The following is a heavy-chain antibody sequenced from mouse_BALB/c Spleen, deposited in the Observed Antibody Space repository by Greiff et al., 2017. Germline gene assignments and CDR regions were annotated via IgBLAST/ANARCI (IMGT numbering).Heavy chain of an antibody. Sequence: QVQLQQSGAELVRPGASVTLSCKASGYTFTDYEMHWVKQTPVHGLEWIGAIDPETGGTAYNQKFKGKATLTADKSSSTAYMELSSLTSEDSAVYYCARSGGYGNYDWFAYWGQGTLVTVSA. J-gene: IGHJ3*01. V-gene: IGHV1-15*01. CDR3: ARSGGYGNYDWFAY. CDR1: GYTFTDYE. D-gene: IGHD2-10*02. CDR2: IDPETGGT.